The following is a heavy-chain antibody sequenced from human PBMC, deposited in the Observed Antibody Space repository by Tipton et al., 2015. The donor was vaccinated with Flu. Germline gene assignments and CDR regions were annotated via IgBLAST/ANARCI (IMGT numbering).Heavy chain of an antibody. CDR2: INPSGGST. D-gene: IGHD2-2*01. J-gene: IGHJ5*02. V-gene: IGHV1-46*01. Sequence: QLVQSGAEVKKPGASVKVSCKASGYTFTSYYMHWVRQAPGQGLEWMGIINPSGGSTSYAQKFQGRVTMTRDTSTSTVYMELSSLSSEDPAVYCWARGGSTPPEGIDPGGQGTLVTASS. CDR3: ARGGSTPPEGIDP. CDR1: GYTFTSYY.